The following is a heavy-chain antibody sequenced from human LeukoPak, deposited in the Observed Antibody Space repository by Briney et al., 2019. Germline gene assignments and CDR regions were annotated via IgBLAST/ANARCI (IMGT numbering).Heavy chain of an antibody. D-gene: IGHD6-13*01. CDR3: AKDLMGYSRQIGH. J-gene: IGHJ4*02. V-gene: IGHV3-23*01. Sequence: GGSLRLSCAASEFSFSGSDMSWVRQVPGKGLEWVSTMRSSGDLTYYADSVKGRFTISRDNSRNTLHLQMNSLRAEDTAVYYCAKDLMGYSRQIGHWGQGTLVTVSS. CDR1: EFSFSGSD. CDR2: MRSSGDLT.